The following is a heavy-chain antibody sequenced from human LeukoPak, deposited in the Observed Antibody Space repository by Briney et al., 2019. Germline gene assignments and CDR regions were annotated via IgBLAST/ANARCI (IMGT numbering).Heavy chain of an antibody. CDR3: ARRGTYDIHAFDI. D-gene: IGHD3-9*01. V-gene: IGHV4-30-4*01. Sequence: SETLSLTCTVSGGSISSGRYYWSWIRQPPGKGLEWIGYIYYSGTTYHNPSLKSRLTISVDTSKNQFSLKLSSVTAADTAVYYCARRGTYDIHAFDIWGQGTMVTVSS. CDR1: GGSISSGRYY. J-gene: IGHJ3*02. CDR2: IYYSGTT.